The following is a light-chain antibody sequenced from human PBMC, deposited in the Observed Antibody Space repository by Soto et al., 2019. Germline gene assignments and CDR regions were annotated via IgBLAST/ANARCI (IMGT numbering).Light chain of an antibody. J-gene: IGKJ5*01. CDR3: QQRSNWPPLIS. V-gene: IGKV3-11*01. Sequence: EIVMTQSPGTRSLSPGERATLSWGASQSVTTYLAWYQQKPGQAPRLLIYDASNRATGIPARFSGSVSGTDFTLTISSLEPEDFAVYYCQQRSNWPPLISFGQGTRLEIK. CDR1: QSVTTY. CDR2: DAS.